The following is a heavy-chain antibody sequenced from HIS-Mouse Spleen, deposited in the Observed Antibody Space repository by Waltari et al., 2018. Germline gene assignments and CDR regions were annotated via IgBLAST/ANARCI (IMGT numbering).Heavy chain of an antibody. Sequence: EVQLVESGGGLVQPGWSLRLSCAASGFTFSSYWMRWVREPPGEGLEWVANIKQDGSEKYYVDSVKGRFTISRDNAKNSLYLQMNSLRAEDTAVYYCAREPHYGGNSHFDYWGQGTLVTVSS. V-gene: IGHV3-7*01. CDR1: GFTFSSYW. CDR3: AREPHYGGNSHFDY. J-gene: IGHJ4*02. D-gene: IGHD4-17*01. CDR2: IKQDGSEK.